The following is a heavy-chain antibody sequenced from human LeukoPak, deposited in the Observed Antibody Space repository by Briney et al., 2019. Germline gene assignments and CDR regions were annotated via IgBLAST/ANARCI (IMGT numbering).Heavy chain of an antibody. V-gene: IGHV1-3*01. CDR1: GYIFSNYA. J-gene: IGHJ4*02. Sequence: ASVKVSCKASGYIFSNYAIHWVRQAPGQRLEWMGWINAGNGKANYSQKFRGRVTLTRDTSASTAYMELSSLRSADTAVYYCARGYYDLLTGHVVTYYFDYWGQGTLVTVSS. D-gene: IGHD3-9*01. CDR3: ARGYYDLLTGHVVTYYFDY. CDR2: INAGNGKA.